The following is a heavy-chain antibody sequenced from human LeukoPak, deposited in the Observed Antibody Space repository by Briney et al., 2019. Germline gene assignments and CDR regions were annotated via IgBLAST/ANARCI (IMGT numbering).Heavy chain of an antibody. J-gene: IGHJ5*02. D-gene: IGHD5-24*01. V-gene: IGHV4-34*01. CDR2: INHSGST. Sequence: SETLSLTCAVYGGSFSGYHWSWIRQPPGKGLEWIGEINHSGSTNYNPSLKSRVTISVDTSKNQFSLKLSSVTAADTAVYYCARKNGYNYRRPNWFDPWGQGTLVTVSS. CDR3: ARKNGYNYRRPNWFDP. CDR1: GGSFSGYH.